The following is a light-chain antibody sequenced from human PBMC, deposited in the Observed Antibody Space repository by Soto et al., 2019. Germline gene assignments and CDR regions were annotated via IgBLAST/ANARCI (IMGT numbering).Light chain of an antibody. CDR2: EVS. CDR1: SSDIGDYDY. J-gene: IGLJ1*01. V-gene: IGLV2-14*01. Sequence: SVLTQPASVSASPGQSITISCPGRSSDIGDYDYVSWYQQPPDKAPNVIISEVSNRPSGVSNRFSGSKSGNTASLAISGLQAEDEADYYCNSYATGNTRVFGTGTKVTVL. CDR3: NSYATGNTRV.